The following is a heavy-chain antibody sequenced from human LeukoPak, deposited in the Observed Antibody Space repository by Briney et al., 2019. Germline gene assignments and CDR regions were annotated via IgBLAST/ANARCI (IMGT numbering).Heavy chain of an antibody. CDR3: AKGPFFYYDASGYNYFDS. CDR2: ITASGGST. J-gene: IGHJ4*02. CDR1: GFTFNLYA. D-gene: IGHD3-22*01. Sequence: GGSLRLSCTAAGFTFNLYAMTWVRQAPGKGPEWVSAITASGGSTYYADSVKGRFTISRDNSKDTLYLQMNSLRAEDTAIYYCAKGPFFYYDASGYNYFDSWGQGTLVTVSS. V-gene: IGHV3-23*01.